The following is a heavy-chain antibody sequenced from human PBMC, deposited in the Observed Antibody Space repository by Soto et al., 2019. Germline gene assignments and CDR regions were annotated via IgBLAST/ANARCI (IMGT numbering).Heavy chain of an antibody. CDR1: VGSISSYY. D-gene: IGHD3-16*01. CDR3: ARPRRGVWGWFDP. J-gene: IGHJ5*02. CDR2: IYYSGST. Sequence: QVQLQESGPGLVKPSETLSLTCTVSVGSISSYYWSWIRQPPGKGLEWIGYIYYSGSTNYNPSLRSRVTLSVDTSKNQFSLKLSSVTAADTAVYYCARPRRGVWGWFDPWGQGTLVTVSS. V-gene: IGHV4-59*08.